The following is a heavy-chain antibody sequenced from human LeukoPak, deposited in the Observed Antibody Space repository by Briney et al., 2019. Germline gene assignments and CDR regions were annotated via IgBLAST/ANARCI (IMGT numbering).Heavy chain of an antibody. CDR2: IKQDGSEK. CDR3: ARDRGFGYDSSGYRGDAFDI. CDR1: GFTFSSYW. J-gene: IGHJ3*02. Sequence: PGGSLRLSCAASGFTFSSYWMSWVRQAPGKGLEWVANIKQDGSEKYYVDSVKGRFTISRDNAKNSLYLQMNSLRAEDTAVYYCARDRGFGYDSSGYRGDAFDIWGQGTMVTVSS. D-gene: IGHD3-22*01. V-gene: IGHV3-7*03.